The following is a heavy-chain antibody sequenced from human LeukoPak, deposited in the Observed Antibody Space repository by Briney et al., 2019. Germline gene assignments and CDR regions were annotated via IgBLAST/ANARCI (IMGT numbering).Heavy chain of an antibody. J-gene: IGHJ3*01. Sequence: GGSLRLSCAASGFTFSSYGMHWVRQAPGKGLEWVAFIRPDASKEYRADSVKGRFIISRDNSKKILYLQMNSLRVEDTAMYYCAKEAGLFDVWGQGAMVIVSS. V-gene: IGHV3-30*02. CDR1: GFTFSSYG. CDR2: IRPDASKE. CDR3: AKEAGLFDV.